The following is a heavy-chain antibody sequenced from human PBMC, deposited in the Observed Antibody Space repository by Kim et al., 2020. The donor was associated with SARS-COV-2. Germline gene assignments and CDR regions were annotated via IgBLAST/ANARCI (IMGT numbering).Heavy chain of an antibody. CDR1: GGSISSYY. CDR3: ARFNVDTAMATFDY. D-gene: IGHD5-18*01. V-gene: IGHV4-59*01. CDR2: IYYSGST. J-gene: IGHJ4*02. Sequence: SETLSLTCTVSGGSISSYYWSWIRQPPGKGLEWIGYIYYSGSTNYNPSLKSRVTISVDTSKNQFSLKLSSVTAADTAVYYCARFNVDTAMATFDYWGQGTLVTVSS.